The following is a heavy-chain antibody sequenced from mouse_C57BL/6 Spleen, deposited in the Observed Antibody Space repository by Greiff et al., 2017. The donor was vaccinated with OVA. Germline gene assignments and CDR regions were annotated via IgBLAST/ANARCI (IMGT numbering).Heavy chain of an antibody. CDR1: GFNIKDDY. D-gene: IGHD2-1*01. CDR3: ATLYGNYVDAV. V-gene: IGHV14-4*01. CDR2: IDPENGDT. J-gene: IGHJ1*03. Sequence: VQLQQSGAELVRPGASVKLSCTASGFNIKDDYMHWVKQRPEQGLEWIGWIDPENGDTEYASKFQGKATITADTSSHTAYLQLSSLTSEDTAVYYCATLYGNYVDAVWGTGTTVTVSS.